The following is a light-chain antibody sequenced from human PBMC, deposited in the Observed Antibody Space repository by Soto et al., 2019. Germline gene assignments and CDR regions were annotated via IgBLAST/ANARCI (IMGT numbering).Light chain of an antibody. V-gene: IGLV2-8*01. J-gene: IGLJ2*01. Sequence: SVLTQPPSASGSPGQSVTISCTGTSGDVGYYTYVSWYQQHPGKAPRLMIYEVSKRPSGVPDRFSGSKSGNTASLTVSGLQAEDEADYYCSSYAVRNSVVFGGGTKVTVL. CDR1: SGDVGYYTY. CDR2: EVS. CDR3: SSYAVRNSVV.